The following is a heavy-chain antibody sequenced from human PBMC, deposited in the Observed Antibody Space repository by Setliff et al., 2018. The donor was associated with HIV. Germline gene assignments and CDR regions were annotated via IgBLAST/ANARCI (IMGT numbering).Heavy chain of an antibody. CDR3: ARDLGYCSTTSCYSGGVLDY. CDR2: ISAYNGNT. Sequence: GASVKVSCKASGYTFTNYGINWVRQAPGQGLEWMGWISAYNGNTNHAQKLQGRVTMTTDTSTSTAYMELSSLRSEDTAVYYCARDLGYCSTTSCYSGGVLDYWGQGTLVTVSS. J-gene: IGHJ4*02. CDR1: GYTFTNYG. D-gene: IGHD2-2*01. V-gene: IGHV1-18*01.